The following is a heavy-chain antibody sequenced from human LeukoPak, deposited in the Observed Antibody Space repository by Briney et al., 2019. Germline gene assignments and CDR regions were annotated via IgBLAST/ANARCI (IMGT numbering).Heavy chain of an antibody. CDR2: ISSSSSYT. Sequence: PGGSLRLSCAASGFTFSDHYMSWIRLAPGKGLEWVSYISSSSSYTNYADSVKGRFTISRDNAKNSLYLQMNSLRTEDTAVYYCAKNPQYYYDSSGFFEYWGQGTLVTVSS. CDR1: GFTFSDHY. CDR3: AKNPQYYYDSSGFFEY. J-gene: IGHJ4*02. D-gene: IGHD3-22*01. V-gene: IGHV3-11*06.